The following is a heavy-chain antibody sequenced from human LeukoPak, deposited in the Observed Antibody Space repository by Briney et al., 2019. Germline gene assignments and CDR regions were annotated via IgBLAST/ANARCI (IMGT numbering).Heavy chain of an antibody. D-gene: IGHD2-21*02. CDR1: GFTFSSYA. V-gene: IGHV3-23*01. CDR3: AKQGYIVVVTAILDY. J-gene: IGHJ4*02. Sequence: GGSLRLSCAASGFTFSSYAMSWVRQAPGKGLEWVSAISGSGGSTYYADSVKGRFTISRDNSKNTLCLQMNSPRAEDTAVYYCAKQGYIVVVTAILDYWGQGTLVTVSS. CDR2: ISGSGGST.